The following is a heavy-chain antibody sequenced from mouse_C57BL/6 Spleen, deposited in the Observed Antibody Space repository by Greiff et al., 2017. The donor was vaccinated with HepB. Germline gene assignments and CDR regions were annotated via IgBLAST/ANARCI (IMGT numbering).Heavy chain of an antibody. CDR1: GYTFTDYY. CDR2: INPNNGGT. V-gene: IGHV1-26*01. Sequence: VQLQQSGPELVKPGASVKISCKASGYTFTDYYMNWVKQSHGKSLEWIGDINPNNGGTSYNQKFKGKATLTVDKSSSTAYMELRSLTSEDSAVYYCARYYDYEGFAYWGQGTLVTVSA. D-gene: IGHD2-4*01. CDR3: ARYYDYEGFAY. J-gene: IGHJ3*01.